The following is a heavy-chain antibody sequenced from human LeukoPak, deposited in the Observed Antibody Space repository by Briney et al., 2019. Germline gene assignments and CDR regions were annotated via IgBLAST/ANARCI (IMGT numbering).Heavy chain of an antibody. CDR3: ARHWSHSVAQFGRSYWFDP. CDR2: MDTSGHT. D-gene: IGHD2-15*01. Sequence: SETLPLTCIVSGGPISGYYWSWIRQPAGKGLEWIGHMDTSGHTNYNSSLMSRVTMSVDTSKNQFSLRLTSVTAADTAVYYCARHWSHSVAQFGRSYWFDPWGQGTLVTVSS. J-gene: IGHJ5*02. V-gene: IGHV4-4*07. CDR1: GGPISGYY.